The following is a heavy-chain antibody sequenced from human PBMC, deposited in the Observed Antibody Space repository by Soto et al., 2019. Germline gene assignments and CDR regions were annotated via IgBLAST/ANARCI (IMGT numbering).Heavy chain of an antibody. CDR1: GGSFRDYY. Sequence: PETLCLTYSVYGGSFRDYYWSWIRQPPGKGLEWSWESKHSGSTNLNPSLKSRVTISGDTSKNQFSLRLSSVTAADTAVYFCARVWGSYRYYFDYWGQGTLVT. V-gene: IGHV4-34*01. CDR2: SKHSGST. J-gene: IGHJ4*02. D-gene: IGHD3-16*02. CDR3: ARVWGSYRYYFDY.